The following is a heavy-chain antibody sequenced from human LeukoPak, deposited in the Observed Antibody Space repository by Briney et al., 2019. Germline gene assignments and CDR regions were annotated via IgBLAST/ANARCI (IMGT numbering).Heavy chain of an antibody. D-gene: IGHD2-2*01. J-gene: IGHJ4*02. CDR3: ARRYCSSTSCSIDY. Sequence: SETLSLTCTVSGGSISSYYWSWIRQPAGKGLEWIGRIYTSGSTNYNPSLKSRATISVDTSKNQFSLKLSSVTAADTAVYYCARRYCSSTSCSIDYWGQGTLVTVSS. CDR2: IYTSGST. CDR1: GGSISSYY. V-gene: IGHV4-4*07.